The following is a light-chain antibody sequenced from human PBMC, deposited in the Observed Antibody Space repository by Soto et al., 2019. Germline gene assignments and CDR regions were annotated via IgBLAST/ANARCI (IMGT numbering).Light chain of an antibody. Sequence: EIVMTQSPPSLTVTPGEPASISCRSSQRLLHSNGNHFLDWYLQKPGQSPQLLIYLGSYRASGVPDRVSGSGAGTDFTLKITRVEAEDVGIYYCMQALQTPYTFGQGTKLEIQ. CDR3: MQALQTPYT. CDR2: LGS. J-gene: IGKJ2*01. V-gene: IGKV2-28*01. CDR1: QRLLHSNGNHF.